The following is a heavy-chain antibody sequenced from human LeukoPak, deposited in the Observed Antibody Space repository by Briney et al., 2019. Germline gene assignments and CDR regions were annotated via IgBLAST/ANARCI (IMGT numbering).Heavy chain of an antibody. CDR3: ASSHDSSGND. D-gene: IGHD3-22*01. CDR2: IKYDGSLK. J-gene: IGHJ4*02. V-gene: IGHV3-7*01. CDR1: GFSFSSYW. Sequence: GGSLRLSCAASGFSFSSYWMAWVRQAPGKGLEWVANIKYDGSLKFYGGSVKGRFTISRDNTKNSLYLEMNSLRVDDTALYFCASSHDSSGNDWGQGTMVTVSS.